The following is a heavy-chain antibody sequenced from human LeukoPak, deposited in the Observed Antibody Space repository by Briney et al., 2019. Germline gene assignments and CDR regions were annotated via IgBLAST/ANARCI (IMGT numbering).Heavy chain of an antibody. CDR2: ISWSGDRM. J-gene: IGHJ4*02. CDR3: AKDLGGSATTV. V-gene: IGHV3-9*01. Sequence: GGSLRLSCAASGFTFEDHIMHWVRQAPGKGLEWVSSISWSGDRMGYADAVKGRFTISRDNAKNSLFLQMNSLRVEDTALYYCAKDLGGSATTVWGQGTLVTVSS. CDR1: GFTFEDHI. D-gene: IGHD2-2*01.